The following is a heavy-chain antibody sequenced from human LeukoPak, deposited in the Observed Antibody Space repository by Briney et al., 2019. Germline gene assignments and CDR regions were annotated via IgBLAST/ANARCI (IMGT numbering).Heavy chain of an antibody. CDR3: ARGYYDSSGYCHY. CDR1: GFTFSDYY. CDR2: ISYDGSNK. V-gene: IGHV3-30-3*01. J-gene: IGHJ4*02. Sequence: GGSLRLSCAASGFTFSDYYMSWIRQAPGKGLEWVAVISYDGSNKYYADSVKGRFTISRDNSKNTLYLQMNSLRAEDTAVYYCARGYYDSSGYCHYWGQGTLVTVSS. D-gene: IGHD3-22*01.